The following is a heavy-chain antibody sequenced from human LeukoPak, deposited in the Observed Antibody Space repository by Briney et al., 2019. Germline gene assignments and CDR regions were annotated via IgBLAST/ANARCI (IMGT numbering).Heavy chain of an antibody. CDR3: ARQKQGLAYFDY. Sequence: PSQTLSLTCAVSGRSISSGGYSWSWIRQPPGKGLEWIGYIHHSGTTYYNPSLQSRVTISVDTSKNQFSLKLSSVTAADTAVYYCARQKQGLAYFDYWGQGTLVTVSS. D-gene: IGHD6-19*01. V-gene: IGHV4-30-2*01. J-gene: IGHJ4*02. CDR2: IHHSGTT. CDR1: GRSISSGGYS.